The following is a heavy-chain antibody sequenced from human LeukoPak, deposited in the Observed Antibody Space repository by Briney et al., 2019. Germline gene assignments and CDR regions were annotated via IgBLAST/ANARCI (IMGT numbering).Heavy chain of an antibody. CDR1: GGSISSYY. CDR3: ARHFRVGNTFDI. D-gene: IGHD1/OR15-1a*01. J-gene: IGHJ3*02. V-gene: IGHV4-59*08. CDR2: ISYSGST. Sequence: SETLSLTGTVPGGSISSYYWSWLRQPPGKGREWIGYISYSGSTNYTPSLKSRVTISVDTSKNQFSLKLSSVTASDTAVYYCARHFRVGNTFDIWGQGTMVTVSS.